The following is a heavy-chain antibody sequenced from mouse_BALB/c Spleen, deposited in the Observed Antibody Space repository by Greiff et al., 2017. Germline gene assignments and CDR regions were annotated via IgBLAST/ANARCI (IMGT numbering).Heavy chain of an antibody. CDR3: TRRVTGAMDY. Sequence: VKLMESGAELVRPGASVTLSCKASGYTFTDYEMHWVKQTPVHGLEWIGAIDPETGGTAYNQKFKGKATLTADKSSSTAYMELRSLTSEDSAVYYCTRRVTGAMDYWGQGTSVTVSA. CDR2: IDPETGGT. CDR1: GYTFTDYE. J-gene: IGHJ4*01. V-gene: IGHV1-15*01. D-gene: IGHD2-2*01.